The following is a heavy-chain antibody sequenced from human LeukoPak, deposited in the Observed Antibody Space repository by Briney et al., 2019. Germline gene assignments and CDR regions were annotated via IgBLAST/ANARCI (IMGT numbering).Heavy chain of an antibody. CDR2: IRRVPTDL. J-gene: IGHJ3*01. Sequence: EPGGSLRLSCVASGLTFSDTNLAWIRQAPGKGLEWISYIRRVPTDLYYADSVKGRFTITRDNAKNSLYLQMHSLRAEDTTNYYCARRARDFGDSHAFDVWGQGTMVTVSS. V-gene: IGHV3-11*01. CDR1: GLTFSDTN. CDR3: ARRARDFGDSHAFDV. D-gene: IGHD4-17*01.